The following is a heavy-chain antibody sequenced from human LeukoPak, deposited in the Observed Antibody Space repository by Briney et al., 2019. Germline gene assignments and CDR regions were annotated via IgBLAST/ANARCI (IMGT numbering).Heavy chain of an antibody. D-gene: IGHD3-22*01. J-gene: IGHJ3*02. V-gene: IGHV3-20*04. Sequence: PGGSLRLSCAASRFTFEDYGMNWVRQAPGKGLEWVSGINWDGSSTGYSDSVKGRFTISRDNAKNSLYLQMNSLRAEDTAVYYCASLTTADAFDIWGQGTMVTVSS. CDR1: RFTFEDYG. CDR2: INWDGSST. CDR3: ASLTTADAFDI.